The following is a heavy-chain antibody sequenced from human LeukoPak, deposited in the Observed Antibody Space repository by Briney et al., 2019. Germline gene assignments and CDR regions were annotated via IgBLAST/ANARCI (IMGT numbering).Heavy chain of an antibody. D-gene: IGHD4-23*01. Sequence: GGSLRLSCAASGFTFSSYGMHWVRQAPGKGLEWVANIKQDGSEKYYVDSVKGRFTISRDNAKNSLYLQMNSLRAEDTAVYYCARNYGGFDNWGQGTLVTVSS. CDR1: GFTFSSYG. CDR2: IKQDGSEK. CDR3: ARNYGGFDN. J-gene: IGHJ4*02. V-gene: IGHV3-7*01.